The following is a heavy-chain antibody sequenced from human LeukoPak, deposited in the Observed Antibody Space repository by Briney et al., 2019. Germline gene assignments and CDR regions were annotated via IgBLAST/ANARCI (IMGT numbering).Heavy chain of an antibody. CDR3: ARDYDSSGDLYFDY. J-gene: IGHJ4*02. D-gene: IGHD3-22*01. V-gene: IGHV3-30-3*01. Sequence: PGRSLRLSCAASGFTFSSYAMHWVRQAPGKGLEWVAVISYDGSNKYYADSVEGRFTISRDNSKNTLYLQMNSLRAEDTAVYYCARDYDSSGDLYFDYWGQGTPVTVSS. CDR1: GFTFSSYA. CDR2: ISYDGSNK.